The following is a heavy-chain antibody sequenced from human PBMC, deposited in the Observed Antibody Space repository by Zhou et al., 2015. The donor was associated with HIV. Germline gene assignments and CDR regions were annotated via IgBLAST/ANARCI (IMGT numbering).Heavy chain of an antibody. CDR3: ARGPYDSSGYDPTCFDY. Sequence: QVQLVQSGAEVKKPGSSVKVSCKASGGTFSSYAISWVRQAPGQGLEWMGGIIPIFGTANYAQKFQGRVTITADESTSTAYMELSSLRSEDTAVYYCARGPYDSSGYDPTCFDYWGQGTLVTVSS. J-gene: IGHJ4*02. CDR2: IIPIFGTA. V-gene: IGHV1-69*01. D-gene: IGHD3-22*01. CDR1: GGTFSSYA.